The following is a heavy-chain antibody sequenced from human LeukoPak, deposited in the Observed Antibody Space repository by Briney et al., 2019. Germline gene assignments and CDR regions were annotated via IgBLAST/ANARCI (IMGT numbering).Heavy chain of an antibody. CDR3: ARGYRSGYYPG. CDR1: GGSISRYY. Sequence: SETQSLTCTVSGGSISRYYWSWIRQPPGKGLEWIGYIYYSGSTNYNPSLKSRVTISVDTSKNQFSLKLSSVTAADTAVYYCARGYRSGYYPGWGQGTLVTVSS. J-gene: IGHJ4*02. CDR2: IYYSGST. V-gene: IGHV4-59*01. D-gene: IGHD3-22*01.